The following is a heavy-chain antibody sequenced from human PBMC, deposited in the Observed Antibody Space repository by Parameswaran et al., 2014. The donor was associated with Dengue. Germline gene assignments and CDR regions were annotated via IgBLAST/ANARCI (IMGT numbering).Heavy chain of an antibody. CDR3: ARASPAYKAYYYGVDV. J-gene: IGHJ6*02. CDR2: ISSSSTYI. Sequence: VRQAPGKGLEWVSSISSSSTYIFYADSVKGRFTISRDNAKNSLYLQMNSLRAEDTAVYYCARASPAYKAYYYGVDVWGQGTTVTVSS. V-gene: IGHV3-21*01. D-gene: IGHD2-21*01.